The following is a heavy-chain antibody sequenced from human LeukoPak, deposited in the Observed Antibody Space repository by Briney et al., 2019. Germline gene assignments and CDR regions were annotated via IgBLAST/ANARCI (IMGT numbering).Heavy chain of an antibody. CDR1: GGSISSYY. Sequence: SETLSLTCTVSGGSISSYYWSWIRQPPGKGLEWIGYIYYSGSTNYNPSLKSRVTISVDPSKLQFVLKLSAVTAADTAVYYCARDQADFYGWYFDLWGRGTLVTVSS. D-gene: IGHD2/OR15-2a*01. V-gene: IGHV4-59*01. J-gene: IGHJ2*01. CDR2: IYYSGST. CDR3: ARDQADFYGWYFDL.